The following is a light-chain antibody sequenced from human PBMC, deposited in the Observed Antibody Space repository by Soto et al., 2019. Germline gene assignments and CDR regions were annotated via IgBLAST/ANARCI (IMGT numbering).Light chain of an antibody. CDR3: SSYTSSSILV. Sequence: QSVLTQPASVSGSPGQSITISCTGTSSDVGDYNYVSWYQHHPGKAPKLMIYEVRNRPSGVSIRFSGSKSGNTASLTISGLQAEDEADYYCSSYTSSSILVFGGGTQLTVL. V-gene: IGLV2-14*01. J-gene: IGLJ3*02. CDR2: EVR. CDR1: SSDVGDYNY.